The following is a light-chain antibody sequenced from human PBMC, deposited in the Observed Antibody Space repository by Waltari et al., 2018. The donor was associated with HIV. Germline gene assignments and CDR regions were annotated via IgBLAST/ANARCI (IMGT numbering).Light chain of an antibody. V-gene: IGLV1-44*01. CDR3: SSYTNNSTLV. CDR1: SSNIGSNT. J-gene: IGLJ2*01. CDR2: SNN. Sequence: QSVLTQPPSASGTPGQRVTISCSGSSSNIGSNTVNWYQQLPGTAPKLLIYSNNPRPSGVPDRFSGSKSGTSASLAISGLQSEDEADYYCSSYTNNSTLVFGGGTKLTVL.